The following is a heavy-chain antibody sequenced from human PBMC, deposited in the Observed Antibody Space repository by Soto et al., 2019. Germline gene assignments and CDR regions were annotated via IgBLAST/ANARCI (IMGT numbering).Heavy chain of an antibody. V-gene: IGHV3-30*03. CDR2: ISYSGSNK. D-gene: IGHD2-2*01. CDR3: ASSLGYRSSTRGPDIVVVLCAFDI. Sequence: GGSLRLSCAASGFTFSSYGMHWVRQAPGKGLEWVAVISYSGSNKYYADSVKGRFTISRDNSKNTLYLQMDSLRAEDTAVYYCASSLGYRSSTRGPDIVVVLCAFDIWGQGTMVTVSS. J-gene: IGHJ3*02. CDR1: GFTFSSYG.